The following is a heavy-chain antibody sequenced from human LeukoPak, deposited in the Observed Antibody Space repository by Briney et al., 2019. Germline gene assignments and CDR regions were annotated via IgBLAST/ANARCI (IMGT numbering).Heavy chain of an antibody. D-gene: IGHD1-26*01. CDR3: TRQYTGSFLFFDY. Sequence: PGGSLRLSCAASGFTFSSYSMNWVRQAPGKGLEWVSSISSSSSYIYYADSVKGRFTISRDNAKRSLCLQINSLRAEDTAVYYCTRQYTGSFLFFDYWGQGTLVTVSS. V-gene: IGHV3-21*01. CDR1: GFTFSSYS. CDR2: ISSSSSYI. J-gene: IGHJ4*02.